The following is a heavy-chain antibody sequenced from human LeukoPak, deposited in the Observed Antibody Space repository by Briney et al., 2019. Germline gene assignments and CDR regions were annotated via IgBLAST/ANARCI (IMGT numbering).Heavy chain of an antibody. CDR2: IYHSGST. V-gene: IGHV4-30-2*01. CDR3: ARGPVYYDILTGFSGAYYFDY. D-gene: IGHD3-9*01. J-gene: IGHJ4*02. Sequence: PSETLPLTCAVSGGSISSGGYSWSWIRQPPGKGLEWIGYIYHSGSTYYNPSLKSRVTISVDRSKNQFSLKLSSVTAADTAVYYCARGPVYYDILTGFSGAYYFDYWGQGTLVTVSS. CDR1: GGSISSGGYS.